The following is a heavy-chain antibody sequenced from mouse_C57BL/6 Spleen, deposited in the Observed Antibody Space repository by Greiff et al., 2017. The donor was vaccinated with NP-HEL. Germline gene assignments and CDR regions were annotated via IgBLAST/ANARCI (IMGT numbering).Heavy chain of an antibody. CDR3: ARDIDGYYVGGAMDY. J-gene: IGHJ4*01. Sequence: VQLQQSGPELVKPGASVKISCKASGYAFSSSWMNWVKQRPGKGLEWIGRIYPGDGDTNYNGKFKGKATLTADKSSRTAYMQLSSLTSEDSAVYFCARDIDGYYVGGAMDYWGQGTSVTVSS. D-gene: IGHD2-3*01. CDR2: IYPGDGDT. CDR1: GYAFSSSW. V-gene: IGHV1-82*01.